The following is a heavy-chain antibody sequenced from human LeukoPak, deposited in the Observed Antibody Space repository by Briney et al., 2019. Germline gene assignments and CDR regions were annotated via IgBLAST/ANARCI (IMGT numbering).Heavy chain of an antibody. CDR2: IHYSGST. CDR3: ARRRGSSFDY. CDR1: GGSISSYY. J-gene: IGHJ4*02. D-gene: IGHD5-12*01. V-gene: IGHV4-59*08. Sequence: SETLSLTCTVSGGSISSYYWSWIRQPPGKGLEWIGYIHYSGSTNYNPSLKSRVTISVDTSKNQFSLKLSSVTAADTAVYYCARRRGSSFDYWGQGTLVTVSS.